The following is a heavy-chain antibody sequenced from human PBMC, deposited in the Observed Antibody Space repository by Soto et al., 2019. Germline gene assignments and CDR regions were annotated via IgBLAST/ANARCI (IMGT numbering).Heavy chain of an antibody. J-gene: IGHJ6*02. CDR3: ARANLGVIASLTFGMDV. D-gene: IGHD3-10*01. V-gene: IGHV4-59*01. CDR1: GDSISSYY. CDR2: IYYSGST. Sequence: SETLSLTCTVSGDSISSYYWSWIRQPPGKGLEWIGYIYYSGSTNYNPSLKSRVTISVDTSKNQFSLKLSSVTAADTAVYYCARANLGVIASLTFGMDVWGQATTVTVS.